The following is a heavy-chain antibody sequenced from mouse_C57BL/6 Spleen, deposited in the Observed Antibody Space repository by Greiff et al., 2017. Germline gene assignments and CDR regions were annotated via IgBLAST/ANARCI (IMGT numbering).Heavy chain of an antibody. Sequence: EVQLVESGGGLVQPKGSLKLSCAASGFSFNTYAMTWVRQAPGKGLEWVARIRSKSNNYATYYADSVKDRFTISKEDSESMLYLQMNNFKTEDTSMYYCVKGNSFSYWGHGTTLTVSS. V-gene: IGHV10-1*01. CDR3: VKGNSFSY. J-gene: IGHJ2*01. CDR2: IRSKSNNYAT. CDR1: GFSFNTYA.